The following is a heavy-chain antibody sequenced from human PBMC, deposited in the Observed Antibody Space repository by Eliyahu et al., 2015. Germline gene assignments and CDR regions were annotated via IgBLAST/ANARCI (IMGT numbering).Heavy chain of an antibody. Sequence: LEWMGGIIPIFGTANYAQKFQGRVTITADESTSTAYMELSSLRSEDTAVYYCAREKGFTMVRGAIPDAFDIWGQGTMVTVSS. V-gene: IGHV1-69*01. J-gene: IGHJ3*02. D-gene: IGHD3-10*01. CDR2: IIPIFGTA. CDR3: AREKGFTMVRGAIPDAFDI.